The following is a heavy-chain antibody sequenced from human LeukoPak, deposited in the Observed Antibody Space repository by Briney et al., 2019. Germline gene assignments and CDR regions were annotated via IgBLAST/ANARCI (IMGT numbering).Heavy chain of an antibody. D-gene: IGHD3-22*01. Sequence: PGGSLRLSCAASGFTFRTYWMNWVRQAPGKGLVWVSRIESDGSSTSYADSVKGRFTISRDNAKNSLYLQMNSLRAEDTAVYFCAGPQWDSSGSVYFQHWGQGTLVTVSS. CDR3: AGPQWDSSGSVYFQH. CDR2: IESDGSST. CDR1: GFTFRTYW. V-gene: IGHV3-74*01. J-gene: IGHJ1*01.